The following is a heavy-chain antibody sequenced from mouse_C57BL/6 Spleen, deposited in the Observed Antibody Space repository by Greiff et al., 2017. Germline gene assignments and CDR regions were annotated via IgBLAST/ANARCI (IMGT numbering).Heavy chain of an antibody. D-gene: IGHD2-3*01. V-gene: IGHV1-61*01. J-gene: IGHJ3*01. CDR2: IYPSDSET. CDR3: TSGGYDGYYALGAY. CDR1: GYTFTSYW. Sequence: QVQLQQPGAELVRPGSSVKLSCKASGYTFTSYWMEWVKQRPGQGLEWIGNIYPSDSETHYNPKFKDKATLTVDKSASTAYMQLSSLPCEHSAVYYCTSGGYDGYYALGAYWGQGTLVTVSA.